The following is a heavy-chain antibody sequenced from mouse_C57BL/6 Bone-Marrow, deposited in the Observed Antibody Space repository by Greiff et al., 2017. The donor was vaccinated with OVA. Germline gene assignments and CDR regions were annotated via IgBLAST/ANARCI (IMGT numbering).Heavy chain of an antibody. Sequence: EVQRVESGGGLVKPGGSLKLSCAASGFTFSDYGMHWVRQAPEKGLEWVAYISSGSSTIYYADKVKGRFTISTDNAKNTLFLQMTRLRSGDTAMYYGARGAGQLRPAWFAYWGQGTLVTVSA. D-gene: IGHD3-2*02. V-gene: IGHV5-17*01. CDR1: GFTFSDYG. CDR2: ISSGSSTI. CDR3: ARGAGQLRPAWFAY. J-gene: IGHJ3*01.